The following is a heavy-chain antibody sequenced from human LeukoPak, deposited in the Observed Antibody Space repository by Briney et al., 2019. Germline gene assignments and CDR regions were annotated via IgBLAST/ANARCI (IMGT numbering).Heavy chain of an antibody. J-gene: IGHJ4*02. V-gene: IGHV3-53*01. CDR1: GFTVSSNY. Sequence: GGSLRLSCAASGFTVSSNYMSWVRQAPGKGLEWVSVIYSGTNTYYADSVKGRFTISRDNSKNTLYLQMNSLRAEDTAVYYCTTDVWELYDYWGQGTLVTVSS. D-gene: IGHD3-10*01. CDR3: TTDVWELYDY. CDR2: IYSGTNT.